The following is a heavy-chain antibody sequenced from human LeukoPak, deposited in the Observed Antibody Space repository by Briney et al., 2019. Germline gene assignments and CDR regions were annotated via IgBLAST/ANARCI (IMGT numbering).Heavy chain of an antibody. Sequence: SQTLSLTCAISGDSVSSNSAAWNWIRQSPSRGLEWLGRTYYRSKWYNDYAVSVKSRITINPDTSKNQFSLKLSSVTAADTAVYYCASSWDLITMVRGVNYWGQGTLVTVSS. J-gene: IGHJ4*02. CDR3: ASSWDLITMVRGVNY. V-gene: IGHV6-1*01. CDR2: TYYRSKWYN. D-gene: IGHD3-10*01. CDR1: GDSVSSNSAA.